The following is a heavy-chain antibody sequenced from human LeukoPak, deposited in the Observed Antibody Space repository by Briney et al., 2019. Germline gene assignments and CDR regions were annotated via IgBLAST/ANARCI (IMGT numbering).Heavy chain of an antibody. D-gene: IGHD5-18*01. J-gene: IGHJ5*02. CDR2: ISTSSSYI. V-gene: IGHV3-21*01. Sequence: GGPLRLSCAASGFTFNTYSMNWVRQGPGKGLEWVSSISTSSSYIYYADSVKGRFTISRDNAKNSVYLQMNSLRGEDTAVYYCARDLAMVSNYINSWGQGTLVTVSS. CDR1: GFTFNTYS. CDR3: ARDLAMVSNYINS.